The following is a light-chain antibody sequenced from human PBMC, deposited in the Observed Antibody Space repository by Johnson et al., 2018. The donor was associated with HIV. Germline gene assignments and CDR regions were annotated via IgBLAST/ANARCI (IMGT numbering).Light chain of an antibody. J-gene: IGLJ1*01. CDR1: SYNIGNNY. CDR2: ENN. CDR3: GTLDSSLSAGF. V-gene: IGLV1-51*01. Sequence: QSVLTQPPSVSAAPGQKVTISCSGSSYNIGNNYVSWYQQLPGTAPKLLIYENNKRPSGIPDRFSGSKSGTSATLGITGLQTGDEADYYCGTLDSSLSAGFFGTGTKVTVL.